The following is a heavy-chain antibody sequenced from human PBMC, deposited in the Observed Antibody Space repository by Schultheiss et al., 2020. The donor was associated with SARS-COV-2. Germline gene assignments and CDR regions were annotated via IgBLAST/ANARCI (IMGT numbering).Heavy chain of an antibody. V-gene: IGHV1-69*13. CDR1: GGTFISYS. J-gene: IGHJ4*02. CDR3: ARGGSYSSSWYPFDS. Sequence: SVKVSCKASGGTFISYSISWVRQAPGQGLEWMGGIIPIFRTTNYAQKFQGRVTITADESTSTAYMELRSLRSDDTAVYYCARGGSYSSSWYPFDSWGQGTLVTVSS. D-gene: IGHD6-13*01. CDR2: IIPIFRTT.